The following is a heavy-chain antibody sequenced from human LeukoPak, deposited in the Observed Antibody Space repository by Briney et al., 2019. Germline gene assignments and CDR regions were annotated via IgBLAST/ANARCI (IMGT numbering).Heavy chain of an antibody. Sequence: SETLSLTCTVSGGSISSSSYYWGWIRQPPGKGLEWIGSIYYSGSTNYNPSLKSRVTISVDTSKNQFSLKLSSVTAADTAVYYCARVLCSGGSCYSFDYWGQGTLVTVSS. D-gene: IGHD2-15*01. CDR3: ARVLCSGGSCYSFDY. CDR1: GGSISSSSYY. V-gene: IGHV4-39*07. CDR2: IYYSGST. J-gene: IGHJ4*02.